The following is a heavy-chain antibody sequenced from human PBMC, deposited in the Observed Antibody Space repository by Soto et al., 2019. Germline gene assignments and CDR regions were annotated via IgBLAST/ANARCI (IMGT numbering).Heavy chain of an antibody. J-gene: IGHJ4*02. CDR3: VKEKSNEYDAFDF. CDR2: ISSSGKT. D-gene: IGHD3-3*01. Sequence: EVQLLESGGGLVQPGGSLRLSCAASGFTCSSYAMGWVRQAPGKGLEWVSSISSSGKTYYVDSVKGRFIISRDNSKNTLFLQMSGLTVADTAIYYCVKEKSNEYDAFDFWGQGSLVSVSS. CDR1: GFTCSSYA. V-gene: IGHV3-23*01.